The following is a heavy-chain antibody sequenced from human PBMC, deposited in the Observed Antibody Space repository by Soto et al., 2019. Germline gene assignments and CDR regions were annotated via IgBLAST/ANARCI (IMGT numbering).Heavy chain of an antibody. CDR2: IWYDGSNK. J-gene: IGHJ4*02. V-gene: IGHV3-33*01. CDR3: AREGYGGESPFDY. Sequence: QVKLVESGGGVVQPGRSLRLSCAASGFTFRSHGMHWVRQAPGKGLEWVAVIWYDGSNKYYADSVKGRFTISRDNSKNTLSLQMNSLRAEDTAVYYWAREGYGGESPFDYWGQGTLVTVSS. D-gene: IGHD2-21*01. CDR1: GFTFRSHG.